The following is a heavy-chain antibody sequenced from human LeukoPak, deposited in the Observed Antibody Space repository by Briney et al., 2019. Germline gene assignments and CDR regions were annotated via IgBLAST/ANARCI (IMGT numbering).Heavy chain of an antibody. CDR1: GFTFSSYG. D-gene: IGHD1-26*01. CDR3: AYMGALGAFDI. J-gene: IGHJ3*02. Sequence: GGSLRLSCAASGFTFSSYGMPWVRPAPGKGLEWVAVIWYDGNNKYYADSVKGRFTISRDNSKNTLYLQMNGLRAEDTAVYYCAYMGALGAFDIWGQGTMVTVSS. V-gene: IGHV3-33*01. CDR2: IWYDGNNK.